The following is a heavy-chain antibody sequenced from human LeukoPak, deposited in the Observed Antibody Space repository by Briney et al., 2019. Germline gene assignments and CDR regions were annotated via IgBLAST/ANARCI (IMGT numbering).Heavy chain of an antibody. J-gene: IGHJ4*02. CDR3: ARGRVGATPGGVY. D-gene: IGHD1-26*01. V-gene: IGHV4-34*01. CDR2: INHSGST. CDR1: GGSFSGYY. Sequence: SETLSLTCAVYGGSFSGYYWSWIRQPPGKGLEWIGEINHSGSTNYNPSLKSRVTISVDTSKNQFSLKLSSVTAADTAVYYCARGRVGATPGGVYWGQGTLVTVSS.